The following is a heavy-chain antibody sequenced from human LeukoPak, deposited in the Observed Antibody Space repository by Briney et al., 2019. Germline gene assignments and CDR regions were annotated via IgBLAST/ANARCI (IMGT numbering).Heavy chain of an antibody. CDR1: GGSFSGYY. V-gene: IGHV4-34*01. Sequence: NSSETLSLTCAVYGGSFSGYYWSWIRQPPGKGLEWIGEINHSGSTNYNPSLKSRVTISVDTSKNQFSLKLSSVTAADTAVYYCARGRGKYYYGSGTPWYFDLWGRGTLVTVSS. J-gene: IGHJ2*01. CDR3: ARGRGKYYYGSGTPWYFDL. D-gene: IGHD3-10*01. CDR2: INHSGST.